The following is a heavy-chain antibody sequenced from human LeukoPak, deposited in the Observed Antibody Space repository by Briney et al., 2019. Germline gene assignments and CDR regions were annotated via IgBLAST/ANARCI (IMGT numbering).Heavy chain of an antibody. CDR3: ARGYYYRV. J-gene: IGHJ4*02. CDR1: GSSVSSDNSY. D-gene: IGHD3-10*01. V-gene: IGHV4-61*02. CDR2: IYADGSS. Sequence: SQTLSLTCTVSGSSVSSDNSYWNWIRKPAGKGLEWIGRIYADGSSTYNPSLRSRVTISVDSSKNQFSLRLTSMTAADTAVYYCARGYYYRVWGQGTLDTVSS.